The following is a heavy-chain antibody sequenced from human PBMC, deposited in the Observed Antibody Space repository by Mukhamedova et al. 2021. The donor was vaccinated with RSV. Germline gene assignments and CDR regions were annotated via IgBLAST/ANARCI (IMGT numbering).Heavy chain of an antibody. V-gene: IGHV3-23*01. CDR3: AKDSALFVTIFGVVITYFDY. D-gene: IGHD3-3*01. Sequence: VKGRFTISRDNSKNTLYLQMNSLRAEDTAVYYCAKDSALFVTIFGVVITYFDYWGQGTLVTVSS. J-gene: IGHJ4*02.